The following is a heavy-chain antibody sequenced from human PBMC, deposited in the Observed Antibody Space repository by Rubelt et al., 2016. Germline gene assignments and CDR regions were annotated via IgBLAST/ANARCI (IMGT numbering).Heavy chain of an antibody. CDR2: IWYDGSNK. CDR1: GFTFSSYG. D-gene: IGHD6-13*01. CDR3: AKAPTACIAAATRFDY. J-gene: IGHJ4*02. Sequence: RLSCAASGFTFSSYGMHWVRQAPGKGLEWVAVIWYDGSNKYYADSVKGRFTISRDNSKNTLYLQMNSLRAEDTAVYYCAKAPTACIAAATRFDYWGQGTLVTVSS. V-gene: IGHV3-33*06.